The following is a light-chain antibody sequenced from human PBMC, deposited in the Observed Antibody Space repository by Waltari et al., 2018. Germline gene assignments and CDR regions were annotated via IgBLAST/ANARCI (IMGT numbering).Light chain of an antibody. J-gene: IGKJ5*01. Sequence: EIVMTQSPATLSVSPGERATLSCRASESISSNLAWYQQKPGQPPRLLIYGVSTRATGIPDRVSGSGSGTEFTLTINSMQSEDFALYYCQQYNSWPITFGQGTRLEIK. V-gene: IGKV3-15*01. CDR2: GVS. CDR1: ESISSN. CDR3: QQYNSWPIT.